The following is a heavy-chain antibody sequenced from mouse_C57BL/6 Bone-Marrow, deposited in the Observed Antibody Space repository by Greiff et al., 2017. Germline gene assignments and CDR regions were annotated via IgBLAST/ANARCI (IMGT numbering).Heavy chain of an antibody. Sequence: EVQLQQSGPELVKPGASVKISCKASGYTFTDYYMNWVKQSHGKSLEWIGGINPNTGGTSYNQKFKGKAPLTVDKSSSTAYMQLRSLTSADSAVYYCSFITTVVSFDYWGQGTTLTVSA. CDR3: SFITTVVSFDY. J-gene: IGHJ2*01. CDR2: INPNTGGT. CDR1: GYTFTDYY. V-gene: IGHV1-26*01. D-gene: IGHD1-1*01.